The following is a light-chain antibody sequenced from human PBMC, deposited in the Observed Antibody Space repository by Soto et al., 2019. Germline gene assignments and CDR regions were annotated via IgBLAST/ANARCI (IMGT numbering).Light chain of an antibody. Sequence: EIVLTQSPGTLSLSPGERATLSCRASQSVSSTYLAWYQHKHGQAPRLLIYGASSRATGIPARFSGSGSGTDFTLTISRLEPEDFAVYYCQQYDSSPWTFGQGAKVEMK. CDR2: GAS. J-gene: IGKJ1*01. CDR3: QQYDSSPWT. CDR1: QSVSSTY. V-gene: IGKV3-20*01.